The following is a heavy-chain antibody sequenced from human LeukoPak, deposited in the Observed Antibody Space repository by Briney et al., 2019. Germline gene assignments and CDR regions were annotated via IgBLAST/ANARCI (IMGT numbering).Heavy chain of an antibody. J-gene: IGHJ6*03. CDR3: ARDGAAAGYDGYYYYYMDV. V-gene: IGHV4-61*02. CDR1: GGSISSGSYY. D-gene: IGHD6-13*01. Sequence: ASETLSLTCTVSGGSISSGSYYWSWIRQPAGKGLEWIGRIYTSGSTNYNPSLKSRVTISVDTSKNQFSLKLSSVTAADTAEYYCARDGAAAGYDGYYYYYMDVWGKGTTVTISS. CDR2: IYTSGST.